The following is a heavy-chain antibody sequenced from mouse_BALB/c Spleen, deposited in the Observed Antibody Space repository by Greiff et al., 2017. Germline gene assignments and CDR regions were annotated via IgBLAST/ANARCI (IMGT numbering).Heavy chain of an antibody. V-gene: IGHV5-9-4*01. CDR1: GFTFSSYA. D-gene: IGHD2-2*01. J-gene: IGHJ3*01. CDR3: ARAYGYDKETWFAY. Sequence: EVMLVESGGGLVKPGGSLKLSCAASGFTFSSYAMSWVRQSPEKRLEWVAEISSGGSYTYYPDTVTGRFTISRDNAKNTLYLEMSSLRSEDTAMYYCARAYGYDKETWFAYWGQGTLVTVSA. CDR2: ISSGGSYT.